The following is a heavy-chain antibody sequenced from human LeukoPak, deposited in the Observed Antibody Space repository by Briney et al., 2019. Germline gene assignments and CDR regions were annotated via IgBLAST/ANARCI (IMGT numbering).Heavy chain of an antibody. J-gene: IGHJ5*02. CDR3: ARHLRNFNHWFDP. CDR1: GGSVSSYY. Sequence: SETLSLTCTVSGGSVSSYYWSWIRQPPGKGLEWIGYIYYSGSTNYNPSLKSRVTISVDTSKNQFSLKLSSVTAADTAVYYCARHLRNFNHWFDPWGQGTLVTVSS. V-gene: IGHV4-59*08. D-gene: IGHD1-1*01. CDR2: IYYSGST.